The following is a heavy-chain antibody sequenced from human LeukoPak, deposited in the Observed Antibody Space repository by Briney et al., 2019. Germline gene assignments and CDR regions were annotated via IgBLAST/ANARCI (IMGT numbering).Heavy chain of an antibody. V-gene: IGHV3-23*01. CDR1: GFTFSSYA. CDR3: AKAIMVRGVTHFDY. J-gene: IGHJ4*02. Sequence: GGSLRLSCAASGFTFSSYAMSWVRQAPGKGLEWVPTISGSGGSTYYADSVKGRFTISRDNSKNTLYLQMNSLRAEDTAVYYCAKAIMVRGVTHFDYWGQGTLVTVSS. D-gene: IGHD3-10*01. CDR2: ISGSGGST.